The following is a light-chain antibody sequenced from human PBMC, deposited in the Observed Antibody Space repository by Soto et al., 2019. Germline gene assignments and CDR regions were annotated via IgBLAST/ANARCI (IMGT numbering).Light chain of an antibody. V-gene: IGLV4-69*01. CDR2: LNSDGSH. J-gene: IGLJ2*01. CDR3: QTWGSGIVV. Sequence: QLVLTQSPSASASLGASVKLTCTLSSGHSNYAIAWQQQQSEKGPRYLMKLNSDGSHSKGDGIPDRFSGSSSGAERYLTISGLQSEDEADYYCQTWGSGIVVFGGATKLTVL. CDR1: SGHSNYA.